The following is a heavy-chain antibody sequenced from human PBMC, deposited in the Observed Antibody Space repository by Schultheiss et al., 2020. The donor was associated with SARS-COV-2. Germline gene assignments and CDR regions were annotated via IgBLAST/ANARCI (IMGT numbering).Heavy chain of an antibody. CDR2: ISGTGGNT. J-gene: IGHJ4*02. D-gene: IGHD5-18*01. V-gene: IGHV3-23*01. Sequence: GGSLRLSCTASGFTFNNFAMSWVRRAPGKGLEWVSEISGTGGNTFYEDSVKGRFTISRDNSRNTLFLQMNSLRAEDTAVYYCVKDRLAGGYDYGYGSFDYWGQGTLVTVSS. CDR3: VKDRLAGGYDYGYGSFDY. CDR1: GFTFNNFA.